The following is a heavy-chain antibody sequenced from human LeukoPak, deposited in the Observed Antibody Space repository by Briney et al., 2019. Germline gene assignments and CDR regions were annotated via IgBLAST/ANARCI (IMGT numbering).Heavy chain of an antibody. V-gene: IGHV3-9*01. J-gene: IGHJ4*02. CDR1: GFTFDDYA. CDR2: ISWNSRTI. Sequence: GGSLRLSCEASGFTFDDYAMHWVRQAPGKGLEWVSGISWNSRTIGYADSVKGRFTISRDNAKNSLYLQMNSLTTDDTAFYFCAKDTYGGTWRNFDYWGQGTLVTVSS. CDR3: AKDTYGGTWRNFDY. D-gene: IGHD3-10*01.